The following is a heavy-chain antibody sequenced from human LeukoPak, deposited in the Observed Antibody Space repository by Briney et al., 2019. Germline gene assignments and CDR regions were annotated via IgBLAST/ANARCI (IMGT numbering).Heavy chain of an antibody. CDR1: GYTFTSYG. CDR2: ISAYNGNT. J-gene: IGHJ6*03. Sequence: GASVKVSCKASGYTFTSYGISWVRQAPGQGLEWMGWISAYNGNTNYAQKPQGRVTMTTDTSTSTAYMELRSLRSDDTVVYYCAREGDYYGSRSYPNYYYYYMDVWGKGTTVTVSS. CDR3: AREGDYYGSRSYPNYYYYYMDV. V-gene: IGHV1-18*01. D-gene: IGHD3-10*01.